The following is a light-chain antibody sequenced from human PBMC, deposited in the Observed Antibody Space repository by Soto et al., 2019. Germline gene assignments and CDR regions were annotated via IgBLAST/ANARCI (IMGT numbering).Light chain of an antibody. CDR1: RSFSSSY. CDR2: AAS. V-gene: IGKV3-20*01. Sequence: EIVLTQSPGTLALSPGERATLSCRASRSFSSSYLAWYQQMPGQAPRLLIYAASSRATGIPDRLSGSGSGTDFTLTISRLEPEDSAVYYCQQYGSSPPYTFGQGTKLEIK. J-gene: IGKJ2*01. CDR3: QQYGSSPPYT.